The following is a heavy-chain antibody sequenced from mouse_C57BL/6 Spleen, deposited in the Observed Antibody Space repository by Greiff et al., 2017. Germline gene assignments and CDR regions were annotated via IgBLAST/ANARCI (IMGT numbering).Heavy chain of an antibody. J-gene: IGHJ4*01. CDR3: ARDSSSSYDYAMDY. V-gene: IGHV3-6*01. CDR2: ISYDGSN. Sequence: ESGPGLVKPSQSLSLTCSVTGYSITSGYYWNWIRQFPGNKLEWMGYISYDGSNNYNPSLKNRISITRDTSKNQFFLKLNSVTTEDTATYDCARDSSSSYDYAMDYWGQGTSVTVSS. D-gene: IGHD1-1*01. CDR1: GYSITSGYY.